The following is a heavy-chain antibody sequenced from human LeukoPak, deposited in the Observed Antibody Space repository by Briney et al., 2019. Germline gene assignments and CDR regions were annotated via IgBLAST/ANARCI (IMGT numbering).Heavy chain of an antibody. Sequence: GGSLRLSCAASGFTISSYAMHWVRQAPGKGLEWVAVISYDGSNKYYADSVKGRFTISRDNSKNTLYLQMNSLRAEDTAVYYCARDRGWTVPAAYLDYWGQGTLVTVSS. CDR1: GFTISSYA. J-gene: IGHJ4*02. CDR3: ARDRGWTVPAAYLDY. D-gene: IGHD2-2*01. CDR2: ISYDGSNK. V-gene: IGHV3-30*04.